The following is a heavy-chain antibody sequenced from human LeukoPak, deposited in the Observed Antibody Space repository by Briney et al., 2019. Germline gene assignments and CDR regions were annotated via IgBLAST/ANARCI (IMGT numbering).Heavy chain of an antibody. V-gene: IGHV3-43D*03. J-gene: IGHJ6*03. CDR3: AKAVANYMDV. CDR1: GFTFDDYA. D-gene: IGHD2-15*01. CDR2: ISWDGGST. Sequence: GGSLRLSCAASGFTFDDYAMRWVRQAPGKGLEWVSLISWDGGSTYYADSVKGRFTISRDNSKNSLYLQMNSLRAEDTALYYCAKAVANYMDVWGKGTTVTVSS.